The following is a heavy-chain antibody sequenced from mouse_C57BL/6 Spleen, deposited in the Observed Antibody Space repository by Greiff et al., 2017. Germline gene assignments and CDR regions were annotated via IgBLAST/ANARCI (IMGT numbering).Heavy chain of an antibody. V-gene: IGHV1-80*01. J-gene: IGHJ2*01. CDR1: GYAFSSYW. CDR2: IYPGDGDT. D-gene: IGHD1-1*01. Sequence: QVQLNQSGAELVKPGASVKISCKASGYAFSSYWMNWVKQRPGKGLEWIGQIYPGDGDTNYNGKFKGKATLTADKSSSTAYMKLSSLTSEDSAVYFCARRPYYYGSSYGFDYWGQGTTLTVSS. CDR3: ARRPYYYGSSYGFDY.